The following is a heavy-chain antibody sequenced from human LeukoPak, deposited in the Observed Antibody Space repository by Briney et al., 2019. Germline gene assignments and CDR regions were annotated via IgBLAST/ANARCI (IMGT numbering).Heavy chain of an antibody. CDR3: ARESGITTAFDY. V-gene: IGHV3-66*02. Sequence: GGSLRLSCAASGLTVSSNYMSWVRQAPGKGLEWVSVIYSGGSTYYADSVKGRFTISRDNSKNTLYLQMNSLRAEDTAVYYCARESGITTAFDYWGQGTLVTVSS. D-gene: IGHD3-10*01. CDR1: GLTVSSNY. CDR2: IYSGGST. J-gene: IGHJ4*02.